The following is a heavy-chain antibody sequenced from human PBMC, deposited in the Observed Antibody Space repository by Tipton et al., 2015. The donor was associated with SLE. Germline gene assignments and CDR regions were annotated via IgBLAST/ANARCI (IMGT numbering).Heavy chain of an antibody. CDR1: GGSIDSHY. D-gene: IGHD4-11*01. CDR3: AKWEAYSTFYLDV. V-gene: IGHV4-59*11. J-gene: IGHJ6*03. Sequence: TLSLTCTVSGGSIDSHYWSWIRQPPGKGLEWIGYIHYSGSINYNPSLKSRVTISVDTSKNQFSLRLTSVTAADTAAYYCAKWEAYSTFYLDVWGKGTTVTVSS. CDR2: IHYSGSI.